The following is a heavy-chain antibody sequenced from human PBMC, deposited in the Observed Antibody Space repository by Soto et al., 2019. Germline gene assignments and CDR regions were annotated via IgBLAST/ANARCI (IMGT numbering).Heavy chain of an antibody. CDR3: ARGGWICGSGPVDL. V-gene: IGHV1-18*04. CDR2: ISAYNGQT. CDR1: GYTFTNYG. Sequence: QVQLVQSGTEVKTPGASVKVSCHASGYTFTNYGINWVRQAPGQGLEWMAWISAYNGQTLQAPFVQDRVTMTTDTSTKPACMELAGMGADDTAGYYGARGGWICGSGPVDLWGQGTMVTVSS. J-gene: IGHJ3*01. D-gene: IGHD5-12*01.